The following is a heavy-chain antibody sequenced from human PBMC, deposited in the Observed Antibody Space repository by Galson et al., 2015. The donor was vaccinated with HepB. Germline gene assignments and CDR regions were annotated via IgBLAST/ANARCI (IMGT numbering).Heavy chain of an antibody. CDR1: GYTFTSYG. CDR3: ARGPDYYDSSAYTVDY. V-gene: IGHV1-18*01. CDR2: ISAFNGNT. J-gene: IGHJ4*02. D-gene: IGHD3-22*01. Sequence: SVKVSCKASGYTFTSYGISWVRQAPGQGLEWMGWISAFNGNTNYAQKLQGRVTMTTDTSTRISYMELRSRRSDDTAVYYCARGPDYYDSSAYTVDYWGQGTLVTVSS.